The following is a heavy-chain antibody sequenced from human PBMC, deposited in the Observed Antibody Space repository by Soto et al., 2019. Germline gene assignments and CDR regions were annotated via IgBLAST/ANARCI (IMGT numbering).Heavy chain of an antibody. CDR2: IYHSGST. D-gene: IGHD2-15*01. CDR3: ARKRGGYRSGGSCPTYGMDV. V-gene: IGHV4-30-2*01. J-gene: IGHJ6*02. CDR1: GGSISSGGYS. Sequence: QLQLQESGSGLVKPSQTLSLTCAVSGGSISSGGYSWSWIRQPPGKGLEWIGYIYHSGSTYYNPSLKSRVTISVDRSKNQFSLKLSSVTAADTAVYYCARKRGGYRSGGSCPTYGMDVWGQGTTVTVSS.